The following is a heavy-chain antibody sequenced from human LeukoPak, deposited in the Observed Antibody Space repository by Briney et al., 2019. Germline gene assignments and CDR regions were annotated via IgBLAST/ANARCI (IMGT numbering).Heavy chain of an antibody. CDR1: GYTFTSYY. D-gene: IGHD2-15*01. V-gene: IGHV1-46*01. J-gene: IGHJ3*02. CDR2: INPSGGST. Sequence: ASVKVSCKASGYTFTSYYMHWVRQAPGQGLEWMGIINPSGGSTSYAQKFQGRVTMTRDTSTGTVYMELSSLRSEDTAVYYCARAPEALYCSGGSCYSAFDAFDIWGQGTMVTVS. CDR3: ARAPEALYCSGGSCYSAFDAFDI.